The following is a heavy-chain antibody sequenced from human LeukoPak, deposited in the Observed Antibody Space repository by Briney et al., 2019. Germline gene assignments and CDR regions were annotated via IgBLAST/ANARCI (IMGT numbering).Heavy chain of an antibody. CDR2: ISYDGSNK. CDR3: AKPAEFRIYDILTGYQYYYYYYMDV. J-gene: IGHJ6*03. CDR1: GFTFSSYG. V-gene: IGHV3-30*18. D-gene: IGHD3-9*01. Sequence: GGSLRLSYAASGFTFSSYGMLWVRQAPGKGLEWVAVISYDGSNKYYADSVKGRFTISRDNSKNTLYLQMNSLRAEDTAVYYCAKPAEFRIYDILTGYQYYYYYYMDVWGKGTTVTVSS.